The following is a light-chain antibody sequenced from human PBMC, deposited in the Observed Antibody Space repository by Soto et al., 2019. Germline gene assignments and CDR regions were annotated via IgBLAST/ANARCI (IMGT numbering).Light chain of an antibody. CDR3: SSYTTSSTLVV. CDR2: EVS. J-gene: IGLJ2*01. CDR1: SSDVGAYKY. Sequence: QSALTQPASVSGSPGQSITISCTGTSSDVGAYKYVSWYQRHPGKGPKLIIYEVSSRPSGVSNRFSGSKSGNTASLTISGLQAEDEADYFCSSYTTSSTLVVFGGGTKLTVL. V-gene: IGLV2-14*01.